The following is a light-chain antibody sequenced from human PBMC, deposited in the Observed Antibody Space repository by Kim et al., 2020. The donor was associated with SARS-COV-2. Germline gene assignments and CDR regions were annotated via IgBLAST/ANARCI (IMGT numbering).Light chain of an antibody. V-gene: IGKV1-6*01. J-gene: IGKJ3*01. CDR2: AAS. CDR3: LQDYTYPFT. Sequence: ASVGDRVTITCRASQGIRIDLGWYQQKPGKAPKLLIYAASSLQSGVPSRFSGSGSDTDFTLTISSLQPEDFATYYCLQDYTYPFTFGPGTKVDIK. CDR1: QGIRID.